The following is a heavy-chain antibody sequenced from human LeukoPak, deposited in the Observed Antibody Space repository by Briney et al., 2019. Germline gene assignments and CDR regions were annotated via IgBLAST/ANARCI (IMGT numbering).Heavy chain of an antibody. V-gene: IGHV3-7*01. CDR1: GFTFTKHW. J-gene: IGHJ4*02. D-gene: IGHD3-16*01. CDR3: VRNGGSFDY. CDR2: INYDGSET. Sequence: PGGSLRLSCAASGFTFTKHWMSWVRQPPGKGLEWVANINYDGSETRYVDSVKGRLTISRDNAKNSLYLQRDSLRVEDTAVYYRVRNGGSFDYRGQGTLVTVSS.